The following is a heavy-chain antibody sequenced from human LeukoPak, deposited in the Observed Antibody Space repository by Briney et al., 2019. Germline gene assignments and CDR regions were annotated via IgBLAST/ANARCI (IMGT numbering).Heavy chain of an antibody. CDR1: GGSISSGGYS. Sequence: SETLSLTCTVSGGSISSGGYSWSWIRQPPGKGLEWIGYIYHSGSTYYNPSLKSRVTISVDRSKNQFSLKLSSVTAADTAVYYCARGRTTVTTRQYFDYWGQGTLVTVSS. CDR3: ARGRTTVTTRQYFDY. D-gene: IGHD4-11*01. V-gene: IGHV4-30-2*01. CDR2: IYHSGST. J-gene: IGHJ4*02.